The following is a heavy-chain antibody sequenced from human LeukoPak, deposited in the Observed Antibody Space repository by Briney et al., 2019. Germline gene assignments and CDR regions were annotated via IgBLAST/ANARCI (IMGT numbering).Heavy chain of an antibody. CDR3: VRDGMGGIKAFDI. CDR1: GFSFGSYW. Sequence: GGSLRLSCVASGFSFGSYWMSWVRQAPGRGLEWVANIKQDKSEKYYVDSVRGRFTISRDNAQNSLYLQMSSLRADDTAVYYCVRDGMGGIKAFDIWGQGTMVTVSS. V-gene: IGHV3-7*05. D-gene: IGHD3-10*01. CDR2: IKQDKSEK. J-gene: IGHJ3*02.